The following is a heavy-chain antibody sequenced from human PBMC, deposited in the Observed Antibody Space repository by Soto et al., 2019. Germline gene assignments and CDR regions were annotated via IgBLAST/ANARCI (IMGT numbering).Heavy chain of an antibody. CDR3: ARGLVANFIDY. Sequence: QVQLVESGGGVVQPGRSLRLSCAASGFTFSSYGMHWVRQAPGKGLEWVALIWHDGSNTFYVDSVRGRFDISRDNSKNTLYLQMNSLRADDTAVYYCARGLVANFIDYWGQGTLVTVSS. J-gene: IGHJ4*02. D-gene: IGHD2-2*01. CDR2: IWHDGSNT. V-gene: IGHV3-33*01. CDR1: GFTFSSYG.